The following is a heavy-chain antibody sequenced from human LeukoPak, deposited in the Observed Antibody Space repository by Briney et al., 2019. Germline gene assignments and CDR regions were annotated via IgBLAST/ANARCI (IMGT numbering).Heavy chain of an antibody. V-gene: IGHV1-69*04. D-gene: IGHD5-18*01. J-gene: IGHJ4*02. CDR2: IIPILGIA. Sequence: SVKVSCKASGGTFSSYAISWVRQAPGQGLEWMGRIIPILGIANYAQKFQGRVTITADKSTSTAYMELSSLRSEDTAVYYCARDVSGYSYVIWGQGTLVTVSS. CDR3: ARDVSGYSYVI. CDR1: GGTFSSYA.